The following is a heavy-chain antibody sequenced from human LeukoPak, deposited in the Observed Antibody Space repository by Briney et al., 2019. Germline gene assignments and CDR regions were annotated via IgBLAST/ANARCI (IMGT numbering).Heavy chain of an antibody. CDR1: GFTFSNYW. Sequence: GSLRLSCAASGFTFSNYWMTWVRQPPGKGLEWIGEINHSGSTNYNPSLKSRVTISVDTSKNQFSLKLSSVTAADTAVYYCARRPITMVRGVIRVRWFDPWGQGTLVTVSS. V-gene: IGHV4-34*01. D-gene: IGHD3-10*01. CDR3: ARRPITMVRGVIRVRWFDP. J-gene: IGHJ5*02. CDR2: INHSGST.